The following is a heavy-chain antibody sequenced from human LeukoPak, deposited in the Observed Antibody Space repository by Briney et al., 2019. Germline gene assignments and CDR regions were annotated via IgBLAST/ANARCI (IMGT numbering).Heavy chain of an antibody. CDR3: TRVITGTRNAFDI. Sequence: PGGSLRLSCAASGFTFSSYAMSWVRQAPGKGLEWVSAISGSGGSTYYADSVKGRFTISRDNAKNTLNLQMNSLRTEDTAVYYCTRVITGTRNAFDIWGQGTTVTVSS. CDR2: ISGSGGST. J-gene: IGHJ3*02. D-gene: IGHD1-20*01. CDR1: GFTFSSYA. V-gene: IGHV3-23*01.